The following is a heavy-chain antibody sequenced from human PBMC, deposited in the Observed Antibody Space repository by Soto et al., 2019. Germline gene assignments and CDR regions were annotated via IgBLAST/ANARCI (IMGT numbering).Heavy chain of an antibody. CDR1: GYTFTNFG. CDR2: ISAYNGNT. J-gene: IGHJ4*02. Sequence: QVQLVQSGAEVKKPGASVKVSCKASGYTFTNFGISWVRQAPGQGLEWMGWISAYNGNTNSALKFQDSVTMTTDTSTSTAYMELRSLRSDDTAIYYCARVGTAIDSWGQGTLVTVSS. CDR3: ARVGTAIDS. D-gene: IGHD2-21*02. V-gene: IGHV1-18*01.